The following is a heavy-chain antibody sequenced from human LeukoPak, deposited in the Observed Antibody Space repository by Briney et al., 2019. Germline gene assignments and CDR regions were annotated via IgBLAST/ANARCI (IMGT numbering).Heavy chain of an antibody. V-gene: IGHV1-69*05. D-gene: IGHD3-22*01. CDR3: ARDTRVATYYYDSSGSY. Sequence: SVKVSCKASGGTFSSYAISWVRQAPGQGLEWMGGIIPIFGTANYAQKFQGRVTITTDESTSTAYMELRSLRSDDTAVYYCARDTRVATYYYDSSGSYWGQGTLVTVSS. CDR1: GGTFSSYA. CDR2: IIPIFGTA. J-gene: IGHJ4*02.